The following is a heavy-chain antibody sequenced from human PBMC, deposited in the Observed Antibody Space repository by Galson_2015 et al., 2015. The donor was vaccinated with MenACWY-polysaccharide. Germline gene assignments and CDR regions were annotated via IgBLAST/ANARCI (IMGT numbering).Heavy chain of an antibody. CDR2: FYYSGST. CDR3: ARNCNPWYSSLPYYFDY. Sequence: SETLSLTCTVSGGSVGSSRYSWGWIRQPPRKGLEWIGSFYYSGSTYYNPSLKSRVTISVDTSKNQFSLNLNSVTASDTAVYYCARNCNPWYSSLPYYFDYWGQGTLVTVSS. D-gene: IGHD6-19*01. J-gene: IGHJ4*02. V-gene: IGHV4-39*01. CDR1: GGSVGSSRYS.